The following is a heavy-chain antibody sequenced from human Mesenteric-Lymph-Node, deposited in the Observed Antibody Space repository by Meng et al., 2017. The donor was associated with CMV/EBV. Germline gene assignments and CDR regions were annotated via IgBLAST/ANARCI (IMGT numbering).Heavy chain of an antibody. CDR3: ARDRHVGTTDWFDP. J-gene: IGHJ5*02. CDR2: INNAGTT. D-gene: IGHD1-26*01. CDR1: GGSVSNDLYY. V-gene: IGHV4-61*01. Sequence: SGGSVSNDLYYWSWIRQPPGKGLEWIGYINNAGTTTYNPSLMGRVTISVDTSKNQFSLNLRSVTVADTAVYYCARDRHVGTTDWFDPWGQGILVTVSS.